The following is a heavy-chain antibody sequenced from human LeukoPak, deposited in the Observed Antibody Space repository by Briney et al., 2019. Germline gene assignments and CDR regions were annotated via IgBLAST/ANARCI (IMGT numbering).Heavy chain of an antibody. D-gene: IGHD6-13*01. CDR1: GFTFTNAW. CDR3: TTLAAAGRRVEDY. J-gene: IGHJ4*02. Sequence: GGSLRLSCAASGFTFTNAWLNWVRQAPGKGLEWVGRIKSKTDGGTTDYAAPVKGRFTISRDDSKNTLYLQMNSLKTEDTAVYYCTTLAAAGRRVEDYWGQGTLVTVSS. CDR2: IKSKTDGGTT. V-gene: IGHV3-15*01.